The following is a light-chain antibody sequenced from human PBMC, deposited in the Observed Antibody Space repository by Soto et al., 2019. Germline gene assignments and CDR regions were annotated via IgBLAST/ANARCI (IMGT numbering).Light chain of an antibody. CDR3: SSFAGSRVLV. CDR2: EVS. Sequence: QSALTQPASVSGSPGQSFTISCTGTSSDVGAYNYVSWYQQHPGKPPQLIIYEVSDRPSGVSNRFSGSKSGNTASLTISGLQAEDEAVYYCSSFAGSRVLVLGGGTKLTVL. CDR1: SSDVGAYNY. J-gene: IGLJ2*01. V-gene: IGLV2-14*01.